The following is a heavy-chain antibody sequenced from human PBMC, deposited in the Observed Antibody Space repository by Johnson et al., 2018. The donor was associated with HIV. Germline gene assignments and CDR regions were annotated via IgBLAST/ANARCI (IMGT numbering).Heavy chain of an antibody. J-gene: IGHJ3*02. Sequence: VQLVESGGGVVQPGRSLRLSCAASGFTFTNYAMYWVRQAPGKGLEWVALISYDGSNKYYADSVKGRFTISRDNSKNTLYLQMNSLRAEDTAVYYCARDPRLGELKIDRRGYAFDIWGQGTMVTVS. CDR1: GFTFTNYA. CDR3: ARDPRLGELKIDRRGYAFDI. V-gene: IGHV3-30-3*01. CDR2: ISYDGSNK. D-gene: IGHD3-16*01.